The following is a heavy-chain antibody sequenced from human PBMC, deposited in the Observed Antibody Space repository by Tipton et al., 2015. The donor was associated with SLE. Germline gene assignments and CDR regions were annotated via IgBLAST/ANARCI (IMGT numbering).Heavy chain of an antibody. CDR1: GYTFTSYG. Sequence: QLVQSGAEVKKPGASVKVSCKASGYTFTSYGISWVRQAPGQGLEWMGWISAYNGNTNYAQKLQGRVTMTTDTSTSTAYMELRSPRSDDTAVYYCARGLDFDCSSTSCYRANAFDIWGQGTMVTVSS. D-gene: IGHD2-2*02. J-gene: IGHJ3*02. CDR2: ISAYNGNT. V-gene: IGHV1-18*01. CDR3: ARGLDFDCSSTSCYRANAFDI.